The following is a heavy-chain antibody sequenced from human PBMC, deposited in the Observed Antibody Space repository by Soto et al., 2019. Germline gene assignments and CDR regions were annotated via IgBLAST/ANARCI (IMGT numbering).Heavy chain of an antibody. J-gene: IGHJ3*02. V-gene: IGHV4-4*02. Sequence: PSEILSDTCRVSIGSISSSNCCRCIRTPAGGWLDWICEIYHSGSTNYNPSLKSRVTITVDKSKNQFSLKLSSVTAADTAVYYCARVDARFLARARGAFDIWGQGTMVTVSS. CDR3: ARVDARFLARARGAFDI. CDR1: IGSISSSNC. CDR2: IYHSGST. D-gene: IGHD3-3*01.